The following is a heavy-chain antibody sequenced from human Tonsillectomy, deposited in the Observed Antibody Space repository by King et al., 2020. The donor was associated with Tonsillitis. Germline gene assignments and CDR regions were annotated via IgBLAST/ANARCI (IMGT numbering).Heavy chain of an antibody. CDR2: IYYSGST. CDR3: ARDRLSSACDSSGLDY. Sequence: MQLQESGPGLVKPSQTLSLTCTVSGGSISSGDYYWSWIRQPPGKGLEWIGYIYYSGSTYYNPSLKSRVTISVDTSKNQFYLKLSTVTAADTAVYYCARDRLSSACDSSGLDYWGQGAPLTLS. V-gene: IGHV4-30-4*01. D-gene: IGHD3-22*01. J-gene: IGHJ4*02. CDR1: GGSISSGDYY.